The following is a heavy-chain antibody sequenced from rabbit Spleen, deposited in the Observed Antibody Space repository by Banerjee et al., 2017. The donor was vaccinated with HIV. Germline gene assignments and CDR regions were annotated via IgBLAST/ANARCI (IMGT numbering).Heavy chain of an antibody. V-gene: IGHV1S45*01. CDR3: ARDTSSSFSSYGMDL. Sequence: QEQLVESGGGLVQPEGSLTLTCTASGFSFSNYYYMCWVRQAPGKGLEWIACIDTGSSGFTYYASWAKGRFTISKASSTTVTLQMTSLTAADTATYFCARDTSSSFSSYGMDLWGPGTLVTVS. CDR1: GFSFSNYYY. J-gene: IGHJ6*01. CDR2: IDTGSSGFT. D-gene: IGHD1-1*01.